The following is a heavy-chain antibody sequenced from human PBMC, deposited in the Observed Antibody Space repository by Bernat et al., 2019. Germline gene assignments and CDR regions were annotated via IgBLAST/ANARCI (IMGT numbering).Heavy chain of an antibody. CDR3: ARAGSETTNYYYYYMDV. Sequence: QVQLVQSGAEVKKPGSSVKVSCKASGGTFSSYAISWVRQAPGQGLEWMGGIIPIFGTANYAQKLQGRVTITAAESTSTAYMELSSLRSEDTAVYYCARAGSETTNYYYYYMDVWGKGTTVTVSS. CDR2: IIPIFGTA. J-gene: IGHJ6*03. CDR1: GGTFSSYA. D-gene: IGHD1-7*01. V-gene: IGHV1-69*01.